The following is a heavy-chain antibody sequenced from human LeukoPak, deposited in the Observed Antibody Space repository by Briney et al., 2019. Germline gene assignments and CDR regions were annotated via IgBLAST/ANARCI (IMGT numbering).Heavy chain of an antibody. V-gene: IGHV3-23*01. CDR1: GFIFDKSA. D-gene: IGHD5-12*01. CDR3: AKSPLYSGYDPYFDS. Sequence: GGSLRLSCAGSGFIFDKSAMAWVRQAPGKGPEWVSTISGGGDSTFYTDSVKGRFTISRDNSENTLFLQMDSLRAEDTALYFCAKSPLYSGYDPYFDSWGQGTQVTVSS. CDR2: ISGGGDST. J-gene: IGHJ4*02.